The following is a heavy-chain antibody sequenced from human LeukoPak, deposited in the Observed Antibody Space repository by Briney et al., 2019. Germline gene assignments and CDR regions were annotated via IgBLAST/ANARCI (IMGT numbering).Heavy chain of an antibody. Sequence: GASVKVSCKASVYSFSSYGISWVRQAPGQGLEWMGWISAYNGNTKYAQKLQGRVTMTTDTSTSTAYMELMSLRSDDTAVFYCARGGIVGATRPTYFDYWGQGTLVTVSS. CDR3: ARGGIVGATRPTYFDY. D-gene: IGHD1-26*01. J-gene: IGHJ4*02. V-gene: IGHV1-18*01. CDR2: ISAYNGNT. CDR1: VYSFSSYG.